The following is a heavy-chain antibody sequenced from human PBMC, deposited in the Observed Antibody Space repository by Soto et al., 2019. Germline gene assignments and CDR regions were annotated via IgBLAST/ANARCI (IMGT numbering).Heavy chain of an antibody. J-gene: IGHJ4*02. CDR1: GFTFSNSA. D-gene: IGHD6-6*01. V-gene: IGHV3-30-3*01. CDR2: ISSGGNSN. Sequence: WGSLRLSCAASGFTFSNSAMHWVRQAPGKGLEWVAVISSGGNSNYYADSVKGRFTISRDNSKKTLFLQMNSLRGEDTAVYYCAKDSSSSPLYYFDSWGQGTLVTVSS. CDR3: AKDSSSSPLYYFDS.